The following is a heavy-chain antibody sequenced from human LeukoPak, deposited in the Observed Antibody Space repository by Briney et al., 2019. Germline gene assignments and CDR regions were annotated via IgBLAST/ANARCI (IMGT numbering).Heavy chain of an antibody. CDR2: ISAYNGNT. CDR1: GYTFTSYG. Sequence: GASVKVPCKASGYTFTSYGISWVRQAPGQGLEWMGWISAYNGNTNYAQKLQGRVTMTRDTSISTAYMELSRLRSDDTAVYYCARDGMITFGGVYDYWGQGTLVTVSS. V-gene: IGHV1-18*01. D-gene: IGHD3-16*01. J-gene: IGHJ4*02. CDR3: ARDGMITFGGVYDY.